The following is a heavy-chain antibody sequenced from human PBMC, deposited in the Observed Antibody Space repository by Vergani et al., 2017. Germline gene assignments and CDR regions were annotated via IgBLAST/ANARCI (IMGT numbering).Heavy chain of an antibody. Sequence: QVQLQESGPGLVKPSQTLSLTCTVSGASIGSGGFYWSWIRHHPGKGLEWIGYIYYSGSTYYNPSLKSRVIISVDTSKNQFSLRLNSVTAADTAVYYCASTSVDFWNSLDYYYYMDVWGKGTTVTVSS. CDR1: GASIGSGGFY. CDR2: IYYSGST. V-gene: IGHV4-31*03. J-gene: IGHJ6*03. D-gene: IGHD3-3*01. CDR3: ASTSVDFWNSLDYYYYMDV.